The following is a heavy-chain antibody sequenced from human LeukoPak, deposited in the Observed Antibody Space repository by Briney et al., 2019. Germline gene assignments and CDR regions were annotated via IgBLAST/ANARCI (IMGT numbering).Heavy chain of an antibody. CDR1: GFTFSSYS. J-gene: IGHJ4*02. V-gene: IGHV3-21*01. D-gene: IGHD4-23*01. CDR2: ISSSSSYI. Sequence: GGSLRLSCAASGFTFSSYSMNWVRQAPGKGLEWVSSISSSSSYIYYADSVKGRLTISRDNAKNSLYLQMNSLRAEDTAVYYCARDRRAVADYWGQGTLVTVSS. CDR3: ARDRRAVADY.